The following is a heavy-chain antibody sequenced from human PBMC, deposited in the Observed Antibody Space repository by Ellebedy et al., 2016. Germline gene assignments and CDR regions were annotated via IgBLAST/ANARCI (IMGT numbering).Heavy chain of an antibody. V-gene: IGHV3-23*01. CDR3: VIGDRNSGWAG. J-gene: IGHJ4*02. CDR2: IGTHGAGI. Sequence: GGSLRLXXAASGFTFSSYVMSWVRQAPEKGLDWVSAIGTHGAGIHYADSVKGRFTISRDNSKNTLFLQMNTLRAEDTAIYYCVIGDRNSGWAGWGQGTLVTVSS. CDR1: GFTFSSYV. D-gene: IGHD6-19*01.